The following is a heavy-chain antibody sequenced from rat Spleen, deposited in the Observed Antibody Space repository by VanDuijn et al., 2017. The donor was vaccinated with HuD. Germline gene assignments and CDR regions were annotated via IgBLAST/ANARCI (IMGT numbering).Heavy chain of an antibody. CDR1: GFIFSDYG. CDR2: INYEGVKT. D-gene: IGHD1-5*01. CDR3: TTVVIGTSSFDY. V-gene: IGHV5S10*01. J-gene: IGHJ2*01. Sequence: EVQLVESGGGLIQPGRSLKLSCVASGFIFSDYGMAWVRQAPKKGLEWVATINYEGVKTYYRDSVKGRFTISRDNAKSTLYLQMDSVRSEDTATYYCTTVVIGTSSFDYWGQGVMVTVSS.